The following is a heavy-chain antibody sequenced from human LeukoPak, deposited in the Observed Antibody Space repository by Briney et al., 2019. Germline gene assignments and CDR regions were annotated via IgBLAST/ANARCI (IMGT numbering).Heavy chain of an antibody. Sequence: SVKVSCKASGGTFSSYTISWVRQAPGQGLEWMGGIIPIFGTANYAQKFQGRVTITADESTSTAYMELSSLRSEDTAVYYCARDSGTTVTSSYYYYYMDVWGKGTTVTVSS. J-gene: IGHJ6*03. CDR3: ARDSGTTVTSSYYYYYMDV. V-gene: IGHV1-69*13. CDR2: IIPIFGTA. D-gene: IGHD4-11*01. CDR1: GGTFSSYT.